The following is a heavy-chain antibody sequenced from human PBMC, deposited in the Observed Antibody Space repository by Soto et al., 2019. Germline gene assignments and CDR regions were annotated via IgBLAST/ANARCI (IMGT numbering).Heavy chain of an antibody. D-gene: IGHD4-17*01. J-gene: IGHJ6*03. CDR1: GGSISSSSYY. CDR2: IYYSGST. V-gene: IGHV4-39*01. Sequence: SETLSLTCTVSGGSISSSSYYWGWIRQPPGKGLEWIGSIYYSGSTYYNPSLKSRVTISVDTSKNQFSLKLSSVTAADTAVYYCARLHGGHYYYYYYMDVWGKGTTVTVSS. CDR3: ARLHGGHYYYYYYMDV.